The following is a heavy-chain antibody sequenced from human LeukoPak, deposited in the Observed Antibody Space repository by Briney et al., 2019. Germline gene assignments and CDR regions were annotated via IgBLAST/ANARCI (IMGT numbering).Heavy chain of an antibody. CDR3: ARTTYYYGSGSYYKGYMDV. CDR1: GGTFSSYA. V-gene: IGHV1-69*13. D-gene: IGHD3-10*01. J-gene: IGHJ6*03. CDR2: IIPIFGTA. Sequence: ASVKVSCKASGGTFSSYAISWVRQAPGQGLEWMGGIIPIFGTANYAQKFQGRVTITADESTSTAYMELSSLRSVDTAVYYCARTTYYYGSGSYYKGYMDVWGKGTTVTISS.